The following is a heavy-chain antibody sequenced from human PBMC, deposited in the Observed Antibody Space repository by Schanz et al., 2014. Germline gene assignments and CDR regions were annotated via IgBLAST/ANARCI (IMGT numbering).Heavy chain of an antibody. CDR3: ARPYDSSGNYPTPLDS. J-gene: IGHJ4*02. V-gene: IGHV1-69*04. D-gene: IGHD3-22*01. CDR2: IIPIFGIA. Sequence: QVPLVQSGAEVKKPGSSVKVSCTASGGTFSRYAISWVRQAPGQGLEWMGRIIPIFGIANYAQKFQGRVTITADKSTTTAYMELRSLRSEDTAVYYCARPYDSSGNYPTPLDSWGQGILVTVSS. CDR1: GGTFSRYA.